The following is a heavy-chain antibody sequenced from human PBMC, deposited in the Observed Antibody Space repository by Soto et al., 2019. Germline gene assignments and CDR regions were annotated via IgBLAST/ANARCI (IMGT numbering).Heavy chain of an antibody. J-gene: IGHJ4*02. CDR2: ISGSGGST. V-gene: IGHV3-23*01. Sequence: PGGSLRLSCAASGFTFSSYSMSWVRQAPGKGLEWVSAISGSGGSTYYADSVKGRFTISRDNSKNTLYLQMNSLRAEDTAVYYCAKHLRTTVTTWVDYWGQGTLVTVSS. CDR3: AKHLRTTVTTWVDY. CDR1: GFTFSSYS. D-gene: IGHD4-4*01.